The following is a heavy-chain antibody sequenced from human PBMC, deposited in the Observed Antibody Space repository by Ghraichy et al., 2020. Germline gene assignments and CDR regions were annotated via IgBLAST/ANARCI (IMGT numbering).Heavy chain of an antibody. J-gene: IGHJ4*02. CDR1: GFNFSIYS. V-gene: IGHV3-21*04. Sequence: SCAASGFNFSIYSMIWVRQAPGKGLEWVSSISSISEYIYYADSVKGRFTISRDNAKKSLYLQMNSLRAEDTAVYYCAKSIVGAVVGDYWGQGTLVTVSS. CDR3: AKSIVGAVVGDY. CDR2: ISSISEYI. D-gene: IGHD1-26*01.